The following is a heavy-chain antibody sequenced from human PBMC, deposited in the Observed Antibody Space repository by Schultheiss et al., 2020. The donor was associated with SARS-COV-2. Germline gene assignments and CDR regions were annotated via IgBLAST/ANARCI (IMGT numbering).Heavy chain of an antibody. J-gene: IGHJ4*02. CDR1: GFTFSSYA. CDR2: ISYDGSNK. Sequence: GESLKISCAASGFTFSSYAMHWVRQAPGKGLEWVAVISYDGSNKYYADSVKGRFTISRDNSKNTLYLQMNSLRAEDTAVYYCARGFGGGYYFVDYWGQGTLVTVSS. CDR3: ARGFGGGYYFVDY. V-gene: IGHV3-30-3*01. D-gene: IGHD3-3*01.